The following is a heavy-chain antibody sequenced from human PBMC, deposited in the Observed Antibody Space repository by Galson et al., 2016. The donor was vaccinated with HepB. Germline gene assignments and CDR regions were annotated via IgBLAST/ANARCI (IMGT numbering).Heavy chain of an antibody. V-gene: IGHV3-21*01. J-gene: IGHJ3*02. CDR1: GFSYSDYN. CDR2: ISTRSSYR. D-gene: IGHD6-19*01. Sequence: SLRLSCAASGFSYSDYNMNWVRQAPGRGLEWVSSISTRSSYRYYGDSMKGRFTISRDNARNSLYLQMDSLRADDTAVYYCARGGVAASHPDAFDIWGQGTVVTVSS. CDR3: ARGGVAASHPDAFDI.